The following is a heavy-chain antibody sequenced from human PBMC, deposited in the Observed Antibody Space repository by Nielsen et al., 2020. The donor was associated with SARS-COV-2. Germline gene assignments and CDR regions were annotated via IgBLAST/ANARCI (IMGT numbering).Heavy chain of an antibody. D-gene: IGHD3-10*01. V-gene: IGHV3-21*06. CDR3: ARRWFGSGSDREAFDI. CDR1: GFTFSIYS. J-gene: IGHJ3*02. CDR2: IDGTRSYI. Sequence: GGSLRLSCAASGFTFSIYSMTWVRQAPGEGLEWVAAIDGTRSYIYHADAVKGRLTISRDNAKSSLYLQMDSLRAEDTAVYYCARRWFGSGSDREAFDIWGRGTMVTVSS.